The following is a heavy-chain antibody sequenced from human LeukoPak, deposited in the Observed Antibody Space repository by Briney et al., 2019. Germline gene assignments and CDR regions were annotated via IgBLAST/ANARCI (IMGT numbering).Heavy chain of an antibody. Sequence: GSLRLSCAASGFTVSSNYMSWVRQAPGKGLEWVSVIYSGGSTYYADSVKGRFTISRDNSKNTLYLQMNSLRAEDTAVYYCASHYDILTGYLNWGQGTLVTVSS. V-gene: IGHV3-66*04. J-gene: IGHJ4*02. CDR2: IYSGGST. CDR3: ASHYDILTGYLN. D-gene: IGHD3-9*01. CDR1: GFTVSSNY.